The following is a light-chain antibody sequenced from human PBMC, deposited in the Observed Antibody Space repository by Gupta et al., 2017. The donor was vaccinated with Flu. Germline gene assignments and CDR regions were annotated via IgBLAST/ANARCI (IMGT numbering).Light chain of an antibody. CDR3: QSEDSTSTYYV. Sequence: SYELTQPPSVSVSPGQTARITCSGDALPNQYVYWFQQKTGQAPALLIDKDTERPSGIPERFSASGSGTTVKLTISGVQAEDEADYYCQSEDSTSTYYVFGAGTKVIVL. CDR2: KDT. V-gene: IGLV3-25*03. J-gene: IGLJ1*01. CDR1: ALPNQY.